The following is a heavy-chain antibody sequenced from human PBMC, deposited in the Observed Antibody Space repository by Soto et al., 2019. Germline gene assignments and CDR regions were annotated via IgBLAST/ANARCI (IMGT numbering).Heavy chain of an antibody. V-gene: IGHV3-33*06. D-gene: IGHD1-1*01. Sequence: QVQLVESGGGVVQPGRSLRLSCAASGFTFSSYGIHWVRQAPGKGLEWVAVIWYDGSNKYYADSVKGRFTISRDNSKNTLYLQMNSLRAEDTAVYYCAKDRRTEGSYGMDVWGQGTSVTVSS. CDR2: IWYDGSNK. CDR1: GFTFSSYG. J-gene: IGHJ6*02. CDR3: AKDRRTEGSYGMDV.